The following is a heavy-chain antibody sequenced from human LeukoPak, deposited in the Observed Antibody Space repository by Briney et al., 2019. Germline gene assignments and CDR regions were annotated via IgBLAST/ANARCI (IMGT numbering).Heavy chain of an antibody. J-gene: IGHJ6*02. D-gene: IGHD3-10*01. CDR2: INHSGST. CDR1: GGSFSGYY. V-gene: IGHV4-34*01. Sequence: PSETLSLTCAVYGGSFSGYYWSWIRQPPGKGLEWIGEINHSGSTNYNPSLKSRATISVDTSKNQFSLKLSSVTAADTAVYYCARGPHYYGSGRPNYYYYYGMDVWGQGTTVTVSS. CDR3: ARGPHYYGSGRPNYYYYYGMDV.